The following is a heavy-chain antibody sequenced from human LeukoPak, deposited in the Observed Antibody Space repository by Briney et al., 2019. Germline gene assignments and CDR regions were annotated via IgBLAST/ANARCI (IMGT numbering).Heavy chain of an antibody. V-gene: IGHV3-33*01. CDR1: GFTFSSYG. D-gene: IGHD5/OR15-5a*01. CDR3: ARDSAGLSVRRYYYYYGMDV. Sequence: GGSLRLSCAASGFTFSSYGMHWVRQAPGKGLEWVAVIWYDGSNKYYADSVKGRFTISRDNSKNTLYLQMNSLRAEDTAVYYCARDSAGLSVRRYYYYYGMDVWGQGTTVTVSS. CDR2: IWYDGSNK. J-gene: IGHJ6*02.